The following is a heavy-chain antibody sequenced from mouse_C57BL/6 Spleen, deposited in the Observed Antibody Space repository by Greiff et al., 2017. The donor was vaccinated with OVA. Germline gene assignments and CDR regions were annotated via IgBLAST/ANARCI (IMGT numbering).Heavy chain of an antibody. J-gene: IGHJ2*01. Sequence: QVQLKESGAELARPGASVKMSCKASGYTFTSYTMHWVKQRPGQGLEWIGYINPSSGYTKYNQKFKDKATLTADKSSSTAYMQLSSLTSEDSAVYYCARWGLGRVDYWGQGTTLTVSS. CDR2: INPSSGYT. V-gene: IGHV1-4*01. CDR3: ARWGLGRVDY. CDR1: GYTFTSYT. D-gene: IGHD4-1*01.